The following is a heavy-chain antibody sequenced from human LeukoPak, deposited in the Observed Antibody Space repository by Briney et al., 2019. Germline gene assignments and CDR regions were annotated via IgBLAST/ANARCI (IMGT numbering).Heavy chain of an antibody. CDR2: IYYSGST. J-gene: IGHJ4*02. D-gene: IGHD4-17*01. Sequence: SETLSLTCTVSGGSISSSSYYWGWIRQPPGKGLEWIGSIYYSGSTYYNPSLKSRVTISVDTSKNQFSLKLSSVTAADTAVYYCARDPGYGDYGVPSSFDYWGQGTLVTVSS. CDR3: ARDPGYGDYGVPSSFDY. CDR1: GGSISSSSYY. V-gene: IGHV4-39*02.